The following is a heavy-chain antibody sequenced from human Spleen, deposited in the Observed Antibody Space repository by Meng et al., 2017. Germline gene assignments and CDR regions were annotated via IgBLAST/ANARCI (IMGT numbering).Heavy chain of an antibody. J-gene: IGHJ4*02. CDR3: ASPWSY. CDR2: INTDRRST. Sequence: VQLVESGGGVVQSGRLLRVSCAASGFTFTRYWRQWVSQARGKGLVCISHINTDRRSTTSVDSVKGRFTISRDNAKNTLSLQMNSLRGEDTADYYCASPWSYWGQGALVTVSS. D-gene: IGHD3-3*01. V-gene: IGHV3-74*02. CDR1: GFTFTRYW.